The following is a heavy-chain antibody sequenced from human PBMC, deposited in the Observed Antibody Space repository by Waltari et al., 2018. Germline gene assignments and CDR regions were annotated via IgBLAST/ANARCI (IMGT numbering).Heavy chain of an antibody. CDR3: ASDPGFANGMDG. J-gene: IGHJ6*02. CDR2: TKGGGNT. Sequence: EVPLVESGGGSIQPGGSLRLSCAAPGFIASNNYMSWVRQAPGKGLEWVSVTKGGGNTFYSDSVKGRFTISTDDSSNTLSLQMNSLRVEDTAVYYCASDPGFANGMDGWGQGTTVTVSS. V-gene: IGHV3-53*01. CDR1: GFIASNNY.